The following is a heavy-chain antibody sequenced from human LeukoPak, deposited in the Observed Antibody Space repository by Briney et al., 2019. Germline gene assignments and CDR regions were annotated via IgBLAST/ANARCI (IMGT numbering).Heavy chain of an antibody. CDR1: GGSISSYY. CDR2: IYTSGST. CDR3: ARESNPARPLDY. Sequence: SETLSHTCTVSGGSISSYYWSWIRQPAGKGLEWIGRIYTSGSTNYNPSLTSRVTMSVDTSKNQFSLKLSSVTAADTAVYYCARESNPARPLDYWGQGTLVTVSS. D-gene: IGHD4-11*01. J-gene: IGHJ4*02. V-gene: IGHV4-4*07.